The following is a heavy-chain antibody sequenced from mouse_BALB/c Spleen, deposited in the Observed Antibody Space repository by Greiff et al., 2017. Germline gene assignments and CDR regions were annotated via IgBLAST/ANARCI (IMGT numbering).Heavy chain of an antibody. CDR2: IWAGGST. Sequence: VMLVESGPGLVAPSQSLSITCTVSGFSLTSYGVHWVRQPPGKGLEWLGVIWAGGSTNYNSALMSRLSISKDNSKSQVFLKMNSLQTDDTAMYYCARRYGNYAMDYWGQGTSVTVSS. V-gene: IGHV2-9*02. J-gene: IGHJ4*01. D-gene: IGHD2-10*02. CDR1: GFSLTSYG. CDR3: ARRYGNYAMDY.